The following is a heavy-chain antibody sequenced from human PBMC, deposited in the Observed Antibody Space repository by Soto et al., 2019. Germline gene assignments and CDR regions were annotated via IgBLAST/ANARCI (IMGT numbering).Heavy chain of an antibody. CDR3: ARSRTSAVADSFDF. CDR2: ISRHGSNK. CDR1: GFTFSTYA. V-gene: IGHV3-30*04. Sequence: QVQVVESGGGVVQPGRSLRLSCAASGFTFSTYAIHWVRQAPGKGLERVAVISRHGSNKYYVDSVKGRFTISRDNSKNTLYLQMNSLRDEDTAVYYFARSRTSAVADSFDFWGQGTLVTVSS. D-gene: IGHD3-10*01. J-gene: IGHJ4*02.